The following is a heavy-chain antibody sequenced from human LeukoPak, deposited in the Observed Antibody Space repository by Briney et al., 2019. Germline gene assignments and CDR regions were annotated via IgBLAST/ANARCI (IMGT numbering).Heavy chain of an antibody. Sequence: GRPLRLSCAASGFTLSGNGMHWVRQAPGKGLEWVALIWYDGSKEYYADSVKGRFTISRDNSQNTLFLQMNSLRVEDTAVYYCARIWGSTSTLDYWGQGTLVTVSS. D-gene: IGHD2/OR15-2a*01. J-gene: IGHJ4*02. CDR3: ARIWGSTSTLDY. CDR2: IWYDGSKE. CDR1: GFTLSGNG. V-gene: IGHV3-33*03.